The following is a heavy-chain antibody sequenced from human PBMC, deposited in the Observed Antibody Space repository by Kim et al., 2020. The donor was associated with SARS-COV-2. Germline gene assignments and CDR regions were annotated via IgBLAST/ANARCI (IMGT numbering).Heavy chain of an antibody. J-gene: IGHJ3*01. CDR3: ATDRATHGYDVFDF. V-gene: IGHV4-31*03. CDR2: VSNSGST. Sequence: SETLSLTCSVSGGTFTSGHHFWTWIRQHQGKGLEWIGYVSNSGSTSYNPALKNRMTAAIDTSKKQFSLNQNSVTDADTAVYYCATDRATHGYDVFDFWG. D-gene: IGHD6-25*01. CDR1: GGTFTSGHHF.